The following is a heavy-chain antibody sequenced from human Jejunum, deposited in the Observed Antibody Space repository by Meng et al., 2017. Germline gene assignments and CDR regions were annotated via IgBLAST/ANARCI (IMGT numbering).Heavy chain of an antibody. CDR2: IYSSGSA. CDR1: GGSIYNFY. V-gene: IGHV4-4*07. D-gene: IGHD3-9*01. J-gene: IGHJ2*01. CDR3: ARDYGDNYDISTGYFKGYYFDL. Sequence: QVELAEWGPGLVEASETLFFTCIVCGGSIYNFYWSWIRQPAGKGMEWIGLIYSSGSATFNVSLKSRVSMSVDTSNNQFSLTLTSMTAAEAAMYYCARDYGDNYDISTGYFKGYYFDLWGRGTLVTVSS.